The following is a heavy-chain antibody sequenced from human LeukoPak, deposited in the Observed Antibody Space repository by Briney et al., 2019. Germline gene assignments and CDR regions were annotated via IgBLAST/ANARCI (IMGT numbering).Heavy chain of an antibody. CDR3: ARALKVATGGFDY. Sequence: NPGRSLRLSCAASGFTFSSYAMSWVRPAPGKGREWIGSIYYSGSTYYNPSLKSRVTISVDTSKNQFSLKLSSVTAADTAVYYCARALKVATGGFDYWGQGTLVTVSS. D-gene: IGHD5-12*01. V-gene: IGHV4-39*07. J-gene: IGHJ4*02. CDR1: GFTFSSYA. CDR2: IYYSGST.